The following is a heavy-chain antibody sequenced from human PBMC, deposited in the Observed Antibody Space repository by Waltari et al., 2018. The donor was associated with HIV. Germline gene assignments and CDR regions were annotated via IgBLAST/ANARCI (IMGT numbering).Heavy chain of an antibody. CDR3: ARGKLMTTFDD. CDR2: IIALIGKP. D-gene: IGHD4-17*01. Sequence: QVQLLQSGAEVKKPGSSVKVSCKTSGVTSHTYPISWRRQSPGQGPEWMGVIIALIGKPKYAQKFEGRITITADESTSTTYMEMSGLRSEDTAMYFCARGKLMTTFDDWGQGTLVIVSS. V-gene: IGHV1-69*12. CDR1: GVTSHTYP. J-gene: IGHJ4*02.